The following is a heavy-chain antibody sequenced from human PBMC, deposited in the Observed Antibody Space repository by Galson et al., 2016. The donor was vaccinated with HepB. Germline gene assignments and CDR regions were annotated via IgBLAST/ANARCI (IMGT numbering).Heavy chain of an antibody. Sequence: SLRLSCAASGFTFSSYWMHWVRQAPGKGLVWVSRINSDGSSTSYADSVKGRFTISRDNAKNTLYLQMNSVRAEDTAVYYCASRQRIAARLPEEYWGQGTLVSGSS. CDR3: ASRQRIAARLPEEY. V-gene: IGHV3-74*01. CDR1: GFTFSSYW. D-gene: IGHD6-6*01. J-gene: IGHJ4*02. CDR2: INSDGSST.